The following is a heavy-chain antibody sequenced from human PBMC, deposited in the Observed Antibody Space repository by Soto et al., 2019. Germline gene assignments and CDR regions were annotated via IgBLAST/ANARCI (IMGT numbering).Heavy chain of an antibody. V-gene: IGHV1-18*01. CDR1: GYTFTHYA. D-gene: IGHD6-13*01. Sequence: GASVKVSCKASGYTFTHYAIHWVRQAPGQRLEWMGWINAYNGDTNYAQKLQGRVTMTTDTSTSTAYMELRSLRSDDTAVYYCARAGAAAGTTVDYWGQGTLVTVSS. J-gene: IGHJ4*02. CDR3: ARAGAAAGTTVDY. CDR2: INAYNGDT.